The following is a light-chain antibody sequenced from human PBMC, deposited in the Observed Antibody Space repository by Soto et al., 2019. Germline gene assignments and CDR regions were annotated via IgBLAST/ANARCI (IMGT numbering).Light chain of an antibody. CDR2: GAS. V-gene: IGKV3-20*01. J-gene: IGKJ1*01. Sequence: ENVLTLSPGTLSMSPGEGATLSCRASQSVSTNFFAWYQQKPGQAPRLLIYGASTRATGIPDRFSGSGSGTDFTLTISRLEPEDFAVYYCQQYGRTSWTFGQGTKVDIK. CDR3: QQYGRTSWT. CDR1: QSVSTNF.